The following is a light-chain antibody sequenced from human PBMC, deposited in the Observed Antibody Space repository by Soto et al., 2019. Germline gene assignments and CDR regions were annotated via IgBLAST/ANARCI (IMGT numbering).Light chain of an antibody. CDR3: QQYAESPLT. CDR2: GAS. J-gene: IGKJ4*01. V-gene: IGKV3-20*01. CDR1: QSIGKSY. Sequence: DTVLTQSPGTVSLSPGESATLSCRASQSIGKSYLAWFQHKPGQAPRLLIYGASTRATGIPDRFRGSGSGTDFTLTVSRLESEDFAVYYCQQYAESPLTFGGGTKVDIK.